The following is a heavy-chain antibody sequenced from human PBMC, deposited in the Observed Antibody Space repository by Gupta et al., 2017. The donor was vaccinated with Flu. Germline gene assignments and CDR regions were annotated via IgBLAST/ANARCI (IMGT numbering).Heavy chain of an antibody. V-gene: IGHV3-23*01. J-gene: IGHJ3*01. Sequence: EVQLLESGGGLVQRGGSLRLSCVASGFTFNTYAMSWVRQAPGKGLEWVSTIGGGDADIYYADSLKGRFTISRDNSKSTLYLQMNSLGVEDTALYYCAKDFIKMNQVYDAFDVWGQGTVVTVSS. CDR1: GFTFNTYA. D-gene: IGHD5-12*01. CDR3: AKDFIKMNQVYDAFDV. CDR2: IGGGDADI.